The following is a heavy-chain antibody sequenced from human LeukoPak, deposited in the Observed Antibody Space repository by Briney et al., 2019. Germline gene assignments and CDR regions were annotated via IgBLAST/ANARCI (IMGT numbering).Heavy chain of an antibody. V-gene: IGHV3-7*01. D-gene: IGHD3-16*01. CDR1: GYTLSDSW. CDR2: MNKDGSAK. J-gene: IGHJ6*02. Sequence: PGGALRLSCAASGYTLSDSWMSWVPQAPGKGVEWVANMNKDGSAKDYVNSVKGRFTISRDNARNSLYLQMSGLRAEDTAGDYCATYTHWVAGDVWGQGTTVTVSS. CDR3: ATYTHWVAGDV.